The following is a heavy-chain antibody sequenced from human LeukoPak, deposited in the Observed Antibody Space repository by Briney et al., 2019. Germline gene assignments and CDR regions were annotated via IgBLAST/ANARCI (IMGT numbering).Heavy chain of an antibody. V-gene: IGHV3-48*03. CDR1: GFTFSSYE. J-gene: IGHJ4*02. CDR2: IGTSGSTI. CDR3: ARTCINTWCKPHGQDDS. Sequence: PGGSLRLSCAASGFTFSSYEMNWVRQAPGKGLEWVAYIGTSGSTIYYADSVKGRFTVSRDNAKNSLYLQMNSLRAEDTAVYYCARTCINTWCKPHGQDDSWGQGTLVTVSS. D-gene: IGHD2-8*01.